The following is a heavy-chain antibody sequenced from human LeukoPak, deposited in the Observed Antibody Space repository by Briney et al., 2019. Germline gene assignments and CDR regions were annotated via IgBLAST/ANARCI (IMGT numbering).Heavy chain of an antibody. Sequence: PSETLSLTCTVSGYSISSGYYWGWIRQPPGKGLEWIGSIYHCGRTYYNPSLKSRVTISVDTSKNQFSLKLSSVTAADTAVYYCARVDAAFDIWGQGTMVTVSS. CDR3: ARVDAAFDI. CDR1: GYSISSGYY. J-gene: IGHJ3*02. V-gene: IGHV4-38-2*02. CDR2: IYHCGRT.